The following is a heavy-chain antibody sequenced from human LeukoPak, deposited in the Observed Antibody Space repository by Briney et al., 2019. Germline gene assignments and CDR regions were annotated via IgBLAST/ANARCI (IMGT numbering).Heavy chain of an antibody. D-gene: IGHD6-13*01. Sequence: GGSLRLSCAASGFTFSSYGMHWVRQAPGKGLEWVAVIWYDGSNKYYADSVKGRFTISGDNSKNTLYLQMNSLRAEDTAVYYCARTPYSSSKEFDYWGQGTLVTVSS. CDR3: ARTPYSSSKEFDY. CDR2: IWYDGSNK. J-gene: IGHJ4*02. V-gene: IGHV3-33*01. CDR1: GFTFSSYG.